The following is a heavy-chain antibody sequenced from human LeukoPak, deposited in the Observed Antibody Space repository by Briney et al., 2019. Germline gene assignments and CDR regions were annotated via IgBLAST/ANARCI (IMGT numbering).Heavy chain of an antibody. CDR1: GYSFTSYW. V-gene: IGHV5-51*01. Sequence: GESLKISCKGSGYSFTSYWIGWVRQMPGKGLEWMGIIYPGDSDTRYSPSFQGQVTISADKSISTAYLQWSSLKASDTAMYYCARQLGSSYNWNWDFDYWGQGTLVTVSS. D-gene: IGHD1-7*01. J-gene: IGHJ4*02. CDR2: IYPGDSDT. CDR3: ARQLGSSYNWNWDFDY.